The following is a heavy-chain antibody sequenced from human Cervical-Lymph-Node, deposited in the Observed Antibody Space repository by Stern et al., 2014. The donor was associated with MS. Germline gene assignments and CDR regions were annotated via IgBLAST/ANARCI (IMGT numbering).Heavy chain of an antibody. CDR3: ARPSFLYGMDV. D-gene: IGHD2/OR15-2a*01. V-gene: IGHV3-11*01. CDR2: ISSGATLI. CDR1: GFTFSDYY. J-gene: IGHJ6*02. Sequence: QMQLVQSGGGLVKPGGSLRLSCAASGFTFSDYYMSWIRQAPGKGLGWVGYISSGATLIYYADSVKGRFTISTDNAKNSLYLQMNSLRAEDTAVYYCARPSFLYGMDVWGQGTTVTVSS.